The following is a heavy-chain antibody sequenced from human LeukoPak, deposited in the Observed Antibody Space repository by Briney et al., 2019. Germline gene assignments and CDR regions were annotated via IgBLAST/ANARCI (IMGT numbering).Heavy chain of an antibody. CDR2: ISPYIGNT. CDR1: GYTFTKYD. J-gene: IGHJ4*02. Sequence: GASVKVSCKASGYTFTKYDIHWLRQAPGQRLEWMGWISPYIGNTYYSQKLQGRVTMTTDTSTTTGYMELSSLRSDDTGVYYCARFTPRLSRETFDYWGQGTLVTVSS. V-gene: IGHV1-18*01. CDR3: ARFTPRLSRETFDY. D-gene: IGHD3-3*02.